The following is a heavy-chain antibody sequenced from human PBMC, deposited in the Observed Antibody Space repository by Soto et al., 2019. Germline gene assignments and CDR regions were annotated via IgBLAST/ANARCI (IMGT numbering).Heavy chain of an antibody. J-gene: IGHJ4*02. V-gene: IGHV3-74*01. CDR1: GFTFSGYW. Sequence: EVQLVESGGGLVQPGGSLRLSCAGSGFTFSGYWMHWVRQAPWKGPVWVSRLNPNGTFTTNADSVKGRFTISRDNAKNTVYLQMNSLRADDTAVYYCARGGTSTKYWGLFYNWGQGTLVTVYS. CDR3: ARGGTSTKYWGLFYN. D-gene: IGHD2-8*02. CDR2: LNPNGTFT.